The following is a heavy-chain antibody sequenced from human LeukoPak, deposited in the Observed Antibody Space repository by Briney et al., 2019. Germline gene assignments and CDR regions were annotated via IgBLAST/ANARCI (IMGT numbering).Heavy chain of an antibody. V-gene: IGHV4-59*01. J-gene: IGHJ3*02. CDR2: IYYSGST. CDR1: GGSISSYY. Sequence: SETLSLTCTVSGGSISSYYWSWIRQPPGKGLEWIGYIYYSGSTNYNPSLKSRVTISLDTSKNQFSLKLSSVTAADTAMYYCARDLGYSSGWYEIWGQGTMVTVSS. CDR3: ARDLGYSSGWYEI. D-gene: IGHD6-19*01.